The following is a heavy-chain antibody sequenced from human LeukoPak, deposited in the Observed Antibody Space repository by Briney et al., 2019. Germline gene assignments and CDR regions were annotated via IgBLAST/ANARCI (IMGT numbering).Heavy chain of an antibody. CDR2: MYHSGST. CDR3: ARQGYHWNDNNPYYFDY. V-gene: IGHV4-38-2*01. J-gene: IGHJ4*02. CDR1: GYSISSGYY. Sequence: SETLSLTCAVSGYSISSGYYWGWIRQPPGKGLEWIGSMYHSGSTWYSPSLKSRISISIDTPKSQFSLKLRPVTAADTAIYYCARQGYHWNDNNPYYFDYWGQGTLVTVSS. D-gene: IGHD1-20*01.